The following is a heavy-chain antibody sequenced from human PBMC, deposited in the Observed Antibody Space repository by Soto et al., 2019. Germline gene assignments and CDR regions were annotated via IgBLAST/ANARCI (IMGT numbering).Heavy chain of an antibody. J-gene: IGHJ4*02. CDR2: ISYDGSNK. V-gene: IGHV3-30*03. CDR3: ERNQRERRSGYDY. D-gene: IGHD1-1*01. CDR1: GFTFSSYG. Sequence: QVQLVESGGGVVQPGRSLRLSCAASGFTFSSYGMHWVRQAPGKGLEWVAVISYDGSNKYYADSVKGRFTISRDNSKNTLYLQMNSLRAEDTAVYYCERNQRERRSGYDYWGQGTLVTVSS.